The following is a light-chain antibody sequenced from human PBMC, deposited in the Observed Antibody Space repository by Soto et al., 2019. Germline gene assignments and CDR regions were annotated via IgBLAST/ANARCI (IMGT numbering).Light chain of an antibody. J-gene: IGLJ2*01. CDR2: DVS. V-gene: IGLV2-14*03. Sequence: QSALTQPASVSGSPGQSITISCTGTSGDVGGYDYVSWYQQHPGEAPKLMIYDVSNRPSGVSNRFSGSKSGNTASLTISGLQAEDEADYYCSSYTSSSTLVFGGGTKVTVL. CDR1: SGDVGGYDY. CDR3: SSYTSSSTLV.